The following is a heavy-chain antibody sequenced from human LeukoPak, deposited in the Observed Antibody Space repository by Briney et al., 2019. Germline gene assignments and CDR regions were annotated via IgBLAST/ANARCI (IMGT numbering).Heavy chain of an antibody. CDR1: GFTFSSYA. V-gene: IGHV3-30*04. Sequence: GGSLRLSCAASGFTFSSYAMHWVRQAPGKGLEWVAVISYDGRNKYYTDSVKGRFPISRDNSKNTLYLQMNSLRAEDTAVYYCAARGEYSGSGTRWGQGALVTVSS. CDR3: AARGEYSGSGTR. D-gene: IGHD3-10*01. J-gene: IGHJ4*02. CDR2: ISYDGRNK.